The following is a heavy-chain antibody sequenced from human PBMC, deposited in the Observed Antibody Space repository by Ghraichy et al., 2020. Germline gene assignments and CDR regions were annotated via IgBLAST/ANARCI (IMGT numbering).Heavy chain of an antibody. CDR1: GFTFDDYA. CDR3: AKGHYSSSWYFDY. V-gene: IGHV3-9*01. CDR2: ISWNSGSI. Sequence: SLNISCAASGFTFDDYAMHWVRQAPGKGLEWVSGISWNSGSIGYADSVKGRFTISRDNAKNSLYLQMNSLRAEDTALYYCAKGHYSSSWYFDYWGQGTLVTVSS. D-gene: IGHD6-13*01. J-gene: IGHJ4*02.